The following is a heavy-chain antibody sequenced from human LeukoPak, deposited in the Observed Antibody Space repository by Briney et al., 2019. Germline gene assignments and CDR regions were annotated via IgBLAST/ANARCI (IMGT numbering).Heavy chain of an antibody. V-gene: IGHV3-23*01. Sequence: GGSLRLSCAASGFTFSSYAMSWVRQAPGKGLEWVSSISGSGGSTYYADSVKGRFTISRDNSKSTLYLQMNSLRAEDTAVYYCAEDNDVFTGYLGLFDYWGQGTLVTVSS. D-gene: IGHD3-9*01. CDR3: AEDNDVFTGYLGLFDY. CDR1: GFTFSSYA. CDR2: ISGSGGST. J-gene: IGHJ4*02.